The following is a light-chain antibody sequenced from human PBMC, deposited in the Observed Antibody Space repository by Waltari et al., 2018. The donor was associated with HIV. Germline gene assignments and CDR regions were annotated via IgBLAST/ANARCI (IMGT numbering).Light chain of an antibody. V-gene: IGLV1-51*02. Sequence: QSVLTQPPSVSAAPGQKVTISCSGSSSNIGSNYVSWYQHLPGTAPKLLIFENNARPAGIPDRFSGSKSGTSATLGITGLQTEDEAVYFCGTWDSSLTTGVFGGGTKLTVL. CDR3: GTWDSSLTTGV. CDR1: SSNIGSNY. CDR2: ENN. J-gene: IGLJ2*01.